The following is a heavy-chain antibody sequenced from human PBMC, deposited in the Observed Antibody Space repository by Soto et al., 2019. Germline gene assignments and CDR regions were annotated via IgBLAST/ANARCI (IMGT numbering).Heavy chain of an antibody. J-gene: IGHJ4*02. CDR2: IYYSGST. V-gene: IGHV4-59*01. CDR3: AREGYTAIGY. Sequence: QVQLQESGPGLVKPSETLSLTCTVSGGSISSYYWSWIRQPPGKGLEWIGYIYYSGSTNYNPSLKSRVTISVDTSKNQFSLKLSSVTAADTDVYYCAREGYTAIGYWGQGTLVTVSS. D-gene: IGHD5-18*01. CDR1: GGSISSYY.